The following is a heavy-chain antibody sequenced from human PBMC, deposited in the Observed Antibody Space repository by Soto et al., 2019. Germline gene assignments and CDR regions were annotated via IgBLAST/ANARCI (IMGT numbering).Heavy chain of an antibody. CDR3: ARVPLGIVVVPAARYGMDV. J-gene: IGHJ6*02. D-gene: IGHD2-2*03. V-gene: IGHV1-2*02. CDR2: INPNSGGT. Sequence: ASVKVSCKASGYTFTGYYMHWVRQAPGQGLEWMGWINPNSGGTNYAQKFQGRVTMTRDTSISTAYMELSRLRSDDTAVYYCARVPLGIVVVPAARYGMDVWGQGTTVTVSS. CDR1: GYTFTGYY.